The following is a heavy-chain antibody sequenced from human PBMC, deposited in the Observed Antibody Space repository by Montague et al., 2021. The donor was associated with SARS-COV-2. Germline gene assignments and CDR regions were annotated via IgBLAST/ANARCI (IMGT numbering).Heavy chain of an antibody. CDR3: ARGLRVAVIKRFDY. D-gene: IGHD3-22*01. Sequence: SETLSLTCAASGAPFSGYYWSWIRQPPGKGLEWIGEIRHDGSTNYNPSLKSRITMSVDTSKNRFSLKLDSMTAADTAVYYCARGLRVAVIKRFDYWGQGSLVTVSS. J-gene: IGHJ4*02. CDR1: GAPFSGYY. CDR2: IRHDGST. V-gene: IGHV4-34*01.